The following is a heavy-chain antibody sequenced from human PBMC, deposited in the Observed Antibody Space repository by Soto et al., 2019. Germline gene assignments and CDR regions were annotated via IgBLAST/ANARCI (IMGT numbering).Heavy chain of an antibody. CDR3: AREEGIAAADSFDY. CDR1: GGTFSSYT. J-gene: IGHJ4*02. Sequence: QVQLVQSGAAVKKPGSSVKVSCKASGGTFSSYTISWVRQAPGQGLEWMGRIIPILGIANYAQKFQGRVTITADKSTSTAYMELSSLRSEDTAVYYCAREEGIAAADSFDYWGQGTLVTVSS. V-gene: IGHV1-69*08. CDR2: IIPILGIA. D-gene: IGHD6-13*01.